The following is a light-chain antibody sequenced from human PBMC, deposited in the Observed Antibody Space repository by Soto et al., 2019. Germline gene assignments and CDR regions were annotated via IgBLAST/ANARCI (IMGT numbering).Light chain of an antibody. CDR2: DAS. CDR3: QQRSNWPPT. V-gene: IGKV3-11*01. CDR1: QSVSSY. Sequence: EIVLTQSPATLSLSPGERATLSCRASQSVSSYLAWYQQKPGQAPRLLIYDASNRATGIPARFSGSGSGTDFTLTISSLEXEDFAVYYCQQRSNWPPTFGQGTRLEI. J-gene: IGKJ5*01.